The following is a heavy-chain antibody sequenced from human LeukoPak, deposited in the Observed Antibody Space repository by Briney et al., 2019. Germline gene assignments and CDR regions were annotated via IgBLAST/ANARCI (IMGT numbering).Heavy chain of an antibody. D-gene: IGHD3-22*01. CDR3: ARDLDYYDSSGYLTPDAFDI. CDR1: GFAFSTSE. Sequence: GSLRLSCAASGFAFSTSEMHWVRQAPGKGLEWVSYISRSGSAIYYADPVKGRFTISRDNAKNSLYLQMNSLRAEDTAVYYCARDLDYYDSSGYLTPDAFDIWGQGTVVTVSS. V-gene: IGHV3-48*03. CDR2: ISRSGSAI. J-gene: IGHJ3*02.